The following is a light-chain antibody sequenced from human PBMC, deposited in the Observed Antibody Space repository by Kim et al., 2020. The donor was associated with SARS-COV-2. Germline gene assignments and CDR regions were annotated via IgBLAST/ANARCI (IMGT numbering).Light chain of an antibody. V-gene: IGKV1-5*03. Sequence: DIQMTQSPSTLSASVGDRVTITCRASQSISKWLAWYQQKPGKAPNLLVYKASTLESGVPSRFSGSGSGTEFTLTISSLQPDDFATYFCQQYSSVSGTTCGKETTLEI. CDR1: QSISKW. J-gene: IGKJ2*01. CDR2: KAS. CDR3: QQYSSVSGTT.